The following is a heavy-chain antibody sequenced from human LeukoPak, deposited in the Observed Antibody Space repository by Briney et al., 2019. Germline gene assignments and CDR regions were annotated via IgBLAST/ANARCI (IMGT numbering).Heavy chain of an antibody. CDR1: GFTFSSYE. V-gene: IGHV3-48*03. J-gene: IGHJ3*02. CDR3: ARDFGGDSYSFVFAFDI. Sequence: PGGSLRLSCAASGFTFSSYEMNWVRQAPGKGLEWVSYISSSGSTIYYADSVKGRFTISRDNAKNSLDLQMNSLRAEDTAVYYCARDFGGDSYSFVFAFDIWGQGTMVTVSS. D-gene: IGHD2-21*02. CDR2: ISSSGSTI.